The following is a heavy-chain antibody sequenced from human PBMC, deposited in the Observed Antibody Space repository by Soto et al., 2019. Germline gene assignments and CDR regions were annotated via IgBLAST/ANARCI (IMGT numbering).Heavy chain of an antibody. CDR2: IDTDGSST. Sequence: PLRSQRLSSTAAEGTFSNYCVHWILQEPGKGLVWVAHIDTDGSSTSYADSVKGRFTISRDNAKNTLYLQMNSVRAEVMSVYYCLRDDFGSGMDNSGQRPLVTVSS. D-gene: IGHD3-10*01. V-gene: IGHV3-74*01. J-gene: IGHJ4*02. CDR1: EGTFSNYC. CDR3: LRDDFGSGMDN.